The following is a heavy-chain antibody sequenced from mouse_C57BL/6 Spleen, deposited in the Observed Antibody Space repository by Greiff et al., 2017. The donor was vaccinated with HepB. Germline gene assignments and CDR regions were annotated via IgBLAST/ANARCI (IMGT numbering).Heavy chain of an antibody. CDR2: IDPSDSYT. D-gene: IGHD2-4*01. J-gene: IGHJ2*01. CDR1: GYTFTSYW. V-gene: IGHV1-69*01. CDR3: ARRGYDYDVVDY. Sequence: VQLQQPGAELVMPGASVKLSCKASGYTFTSYWMHWVKQRPGQGLEWIGEIDPSDSYTNYNQKFKGKSTLTLDKSSSTAYMQLSSLTSEDSAVYYCARRGYDYDVVDYWGQGTTLTVSS.